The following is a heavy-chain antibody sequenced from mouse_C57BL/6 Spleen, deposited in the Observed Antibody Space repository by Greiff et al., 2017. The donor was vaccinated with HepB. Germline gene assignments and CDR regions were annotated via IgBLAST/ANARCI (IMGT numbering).Heavy chain of an antibody. CDR1: GYAFSSSW. Sequence: VQLQESGPELVKPGASVKISCKASGYAFSSSWMNWVKQRPGKGLEWIGRIYPGDGDTNYNGKFKGKATLTADKSSSTAYMQLSSLTSEDSAVYFCARGYDYEGYWGQGTTLTVSS. V-gene: IGHV1-82*01. D-gene: IGHD2-4*01. CDR2: IYPGDGDT. J-gene: IGHJ2*01. CDR3: ARGYDYEGY.